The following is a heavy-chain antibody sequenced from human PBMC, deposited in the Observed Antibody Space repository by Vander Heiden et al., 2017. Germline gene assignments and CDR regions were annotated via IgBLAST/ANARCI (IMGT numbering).Heavy chain of an antibody. CDR1: GCSISGFY. D-gene: IGHD4-4*01. Sequence: QVQLQESGPGLVKPSETLSLTGAVSGCSISGFYWSWIRQPAGKGLEWIGRIYSTGSSNYNPSLKSRVTMSTDTSKNRFSLRLTSVTAADTAMYFCARLKTVTTGHFYGMDVWGQGTPVTVSS. V-gene: IGHV4-4*07. J-gene: IGHJ6*02. CDR2: IYSTGSS. CDR3: ARLKTVTTGHFYGMDV.